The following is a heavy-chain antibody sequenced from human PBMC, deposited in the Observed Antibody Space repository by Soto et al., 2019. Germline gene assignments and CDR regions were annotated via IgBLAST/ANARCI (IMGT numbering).Heavy chain of an antibody. D-gene: IGHD3-16*01. CDR3: TRHWDWGSLGY. V-gene: IGHV4-39*01. Sequence: SETLSLTCTVSVGPISSSCYYWGWIRHPPGKGLDWIGSIYYSGSTYYNPSLKSRVTISVDMSKNQFSLKLSSVTAADTAVYYCTRHWDWGSLGYWGQG. CDR2: IYYSGST. CDR1: VGPISSSCYY. J-gene: IGHJ4*02.